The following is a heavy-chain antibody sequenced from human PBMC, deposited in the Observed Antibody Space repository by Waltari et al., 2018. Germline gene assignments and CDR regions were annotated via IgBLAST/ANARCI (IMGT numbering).Heavy chain of an antibody. J-gene: IGHJ4*02. Sequence: EVQLVESGGGLVKPGGSLRLSCATSGFTFSTYSMNWALQAPGKGLEWVSSISSSSSYIYYADSVKGRFTISRDNAKNSLYLQMNSLRAEDTAVYYCAREGRGATYYFDYWGQGTLVTVSS. CDR2: ISSSSSYI. CDR1: GFTFSTYS. D-gene: IGHD5-12*01. V-gene: IGHV3-21*01. CDR3: AREGRGATYYFDY.